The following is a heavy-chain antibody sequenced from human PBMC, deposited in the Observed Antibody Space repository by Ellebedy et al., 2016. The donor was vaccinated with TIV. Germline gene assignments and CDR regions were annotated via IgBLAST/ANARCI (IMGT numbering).Heavy chain of an antibody. J-gene: IGHJ4*02. CDR3: AIVNADYGGNSFDS. D-gene: IGHD4-23*01. V-gene: IGHV3-11*01. Sequence: GESLKISCAASGFTFSNYYMSWIRLAPGTGLGWLSSISRSGSGMYYADSVKGRFTISRDNAKKSLYLQMNSLRAEDTGVDYCAIVNADYGGNSFDSWGQGTLVTVSS. CDR2: ISRSGSGM. CDR1: GFTFSNYY.